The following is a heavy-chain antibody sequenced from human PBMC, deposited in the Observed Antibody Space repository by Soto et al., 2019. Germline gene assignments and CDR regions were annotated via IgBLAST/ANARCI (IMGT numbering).Heavy chain of an antibody. J-gene: IGHJ5*02. CDR2: IYPADSDA. CDR1: GSTFTNYW. CDR3: ARQSGVFGDGGGARFDT. Sequence: GESLKISCKGFGSTFTNYWIGWVRQRPGKGLEWMGIIYPADSDAKYSPSFQGQVTMSADTSISTAYLHLRRLKASDSAMYYCARQSGVFGDGGGARFDTLGQEALVTVSS. D-gene: IGHD3-16*02. V-gene: IGHV5-51*01.